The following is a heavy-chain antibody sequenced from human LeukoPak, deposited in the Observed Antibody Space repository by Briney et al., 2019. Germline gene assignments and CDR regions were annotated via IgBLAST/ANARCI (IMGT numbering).Heavy chain of an antibody. CDR3: ARARYSYGYDLDV. D-gene: IGHD5-18*01. V-gene: IGHV4-39*01. J-gene: IGHJ6*01. Sequence: KSSETLSLTCTISGGSINNYYWGWIRQPPGKGLEWIGSIYYSGSTYYNPSLKSRVTISVDTSKNQFSLKLSSVTAADTAVYYCARARYSYGYDLDVWGQGTTVTVSS. CDR2: IYYSGST. CDR1: GGSINNYY.